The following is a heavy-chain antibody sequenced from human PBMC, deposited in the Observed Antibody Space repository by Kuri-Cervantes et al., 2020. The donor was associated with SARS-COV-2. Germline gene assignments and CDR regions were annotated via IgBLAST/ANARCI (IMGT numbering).Heavy chain of an antibody. V-gene: IGHV1-69*13. Sequence: SVKVSCKASGGTFSSYAISWVRQAPGQGLEWMGGIIPIFGTANYAQKFQGRVTVTADESTSTAYMELSSLRSEDTAVYYCASRKRELVYATRGGYFDLWGRGTLVTVSS. CDR1: GGTFSSYA. CDR3: ASRKRELVYATRGGYFDL. CDR2: IIPIFGTA. J-gene: IGHJ2*01. D-gene: IGHD2-8*01.